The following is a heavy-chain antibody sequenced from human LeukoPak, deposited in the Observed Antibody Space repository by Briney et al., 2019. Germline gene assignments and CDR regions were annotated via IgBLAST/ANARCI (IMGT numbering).Heavy chain of an antibody. CDR3: TTDLGRTLLLWFGESLNY. V-gene: IGHV3-15*01. Sequence: GGSLRLSCAASGFTFSSYEMNWVRRAPGKGLEWVGRIKSKTDGGTTDYAAPVKGRFTISRDDSKNTLYLQMNSLKTEDTAVYYCTTDLGRTLLLWFGESLNYWGQGTLVTVSS. CDR1: GFTFSSYE. CDR2: IKSKTDGGTT. J-gene: IGHJ4*02. D-gene: IGHD3-10*01.